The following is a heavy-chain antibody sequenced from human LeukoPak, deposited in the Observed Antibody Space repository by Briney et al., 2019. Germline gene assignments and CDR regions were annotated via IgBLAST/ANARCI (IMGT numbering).Heavy chain of an antibody. Sequence: GGSLRLSCAASGFTFSSYGMHWVRQAPGKGLEWVAVISYDGSNKYYADSVKGRFTISRDNSKNTLYLQMNSLRAEDTAVYYCAKGISSGYKDAFDIWGQGTMVTVSS. CDR2: ISYDGSNK. J-gene: IGHJ3*02. D-gene: IGHD3-22*01. V-gene: IGHV3-30*18. CDR3: AKGISSGYKDAFDI. CDR1: GFTFSSYG.